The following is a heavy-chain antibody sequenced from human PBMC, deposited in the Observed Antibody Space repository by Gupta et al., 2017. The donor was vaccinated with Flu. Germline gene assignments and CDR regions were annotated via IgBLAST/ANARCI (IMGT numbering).Heavy chain of an antibody. CDR1: GFTFSDYC. CDR2: ITNSGSTV. Sequence: QVQLVESGGGLVMPGGSLRLSCAASGFTFSDYCMSWIRQAPGKGLEWVSYITNSGSTVYYADSVKGRFTISRDNAKNSLYLQMNSLRAEDTAVYYCARDRYTKYNWFDSWGQGTLVTVSS. CDR3: ARDRYTKYNWFDS. D-gene: IGHD1-14*01. V-gene: IGHV3-11*01. J-gene: IGHJ5*01.